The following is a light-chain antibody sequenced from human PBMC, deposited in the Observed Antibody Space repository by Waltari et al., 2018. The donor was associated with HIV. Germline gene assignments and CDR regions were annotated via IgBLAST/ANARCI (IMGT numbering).Light chain of an antibody. CDR3: QYRSKWLI. CDR2: DVS. J-gene: IGKJ4*01. CDR1: QSVSRY. Sequence: EMVWKQSQATRYFPPGEGVTLSCRPSQSVSRYLGLYQQKSGQAPRLLIYDVSNRATGIPARFSGSGSGTDFALTISSLEPEDFAVYYCQYRSKWLIFGGGTKVEIK. V-gene: IGKV3-11*01.